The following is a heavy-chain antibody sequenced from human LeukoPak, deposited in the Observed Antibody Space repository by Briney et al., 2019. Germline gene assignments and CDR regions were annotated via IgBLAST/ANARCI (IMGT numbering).Heavy chain of an antibody. V-gene: IGHV4-59*08. CDR1: GGSLTTHY. D-gene: IGHD1-26*01. J-gene: IGHJ4*02. Sequence: SETPSLTCTVSGGSLTTHYWAWLRQPPGKGLEWIGFVSKTGDTNSNPSLKSRVTISVDTSKNTFSLQLSSLTAADTAVYFCARRGAPSKLYYLDSWGQGTLVTVSS. CDR2: VSKTGDT. CDR3: ARRGAPSKLYYLDS.